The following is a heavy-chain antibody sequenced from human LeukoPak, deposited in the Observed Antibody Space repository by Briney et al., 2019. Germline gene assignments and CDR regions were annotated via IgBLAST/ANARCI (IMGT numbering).Heavy chain of an antibody. J-gene: IGHJ6*03. Sequence: PSETLSLTCAVYGGSFSGYYWSWIRQPPGKGLEWIGYIYYSGSTNYNPSLKSRVTISVDTSKNQFSLKLSSVTAADTAVYYCARLTYYYDSSGYFSSATYYYYYMDVWGKGTTVTISS. D-gene: IGHD3-22*01. CDR1: GGSFSGYY. CDR3: ARLTYYYDSSGYFSSATYYYYYMDV. V-gene: IGHV4-59*01. CDR2: IYYSGST.